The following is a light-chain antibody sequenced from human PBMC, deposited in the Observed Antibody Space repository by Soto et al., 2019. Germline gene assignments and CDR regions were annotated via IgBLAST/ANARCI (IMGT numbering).Light chain of an antibody. V-gene: IGLV2-14*01. J-gene: IGLJ2*01. CDR2: DVS. CDR3: SSYTSSDVV. CDR1: SSDVGGYNY. Sequence: QSALTQPASVSGSPGQSITISCTGTSSDVGGYNYVSWYQQHPGKAPKLMIYDVSNRPSGVSNRFSGSKSGNTASLTISGLQAEDEADYYCSSYTSSDVVFGRGTKLTVL.